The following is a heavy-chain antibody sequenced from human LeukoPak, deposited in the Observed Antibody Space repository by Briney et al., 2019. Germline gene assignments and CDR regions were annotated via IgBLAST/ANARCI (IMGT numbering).Heavy chain of an antibody. Sequence: GESLKISCKGSGYSFTSYWISWVRQMPGKGLEWMGRIDPSDSYTNYSPSFQGHVTISADKSISTAYLQWSSLKASDTAMYYCARVVCSGGSCYTYLLDCWGQGTLVTVSS. V-gene: IGHV5-10-1*01. CDR1: GYSFTSYW. CDR3: ARVVCSGGSCYTYLLDC. D-gene: IGHD2-15*01. J-gene: IGHJ4*02. CDR2: IDPSDSYT.